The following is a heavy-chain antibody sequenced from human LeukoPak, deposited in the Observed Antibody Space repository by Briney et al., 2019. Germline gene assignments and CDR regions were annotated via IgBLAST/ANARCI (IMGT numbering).Heavy chain of an antibody. D-gene: IGHD2-21*02. Sequence: GGSLRLSCAASGFTFSSCWMHWVRQAPGKGLVWVSRINSDGSSTTYADSVKGRFTISRDNAKNTLHLQMNSLRAEDTAVYYCARTPYCGGDCYREFDYWGQGTLVTVSS. J-gene: IGHJ4*02. CDR3: ARTPYCGGDCYREFDY. V-gene: IGHV3-74*01. CDR2: INSDGSST. CDR1: GFTFSSCW.